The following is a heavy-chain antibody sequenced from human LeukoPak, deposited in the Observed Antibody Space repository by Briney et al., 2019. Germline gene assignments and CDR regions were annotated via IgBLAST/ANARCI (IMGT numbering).Heavy chain of an antibody. CDR3: ARAPYLGTMVRGVSNWFDP. Sequence: SETLSLTCAVSGGSISSGGYSWSWIRQPPGKGLEWIGYIYHSGSTYYNPSLKSRVTISVDRSKNQFSLKLSSVTAADTAVYYCARAPYLGTMVRGVSNWFDPWGQGTLVTVSS. CDR2: IYHSGST. CDR1: GGSISSGGYS. D-gene: IGHD3-10*01. V-gene: IGHV4-30-2*01. J-gene: IGHJ5*02.